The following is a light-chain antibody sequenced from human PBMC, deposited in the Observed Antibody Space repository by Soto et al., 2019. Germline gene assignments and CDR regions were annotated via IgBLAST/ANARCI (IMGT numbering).Light chain of an antibody. CDR3: STWDDSLNGWV. CDR1: SSNIGSKS. V-gene: IGLV1-44*01. Sequence: QAVVTQPPSASGTPGQRVTISCSGSSSNIGSKSVNWYQQLPGTAPKLLIYSNNQRPSGVPDRFSGSKSGTSASLAISGLQSEDEADYYCSTWDDSLNGWVFGGGTKVTVL. CDR2: SNN. J-gene: IGLJ3*02.